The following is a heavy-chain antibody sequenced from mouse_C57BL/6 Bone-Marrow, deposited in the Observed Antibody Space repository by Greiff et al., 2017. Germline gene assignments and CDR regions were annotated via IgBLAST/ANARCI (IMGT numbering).Heavy chain of an antibody. Sequence: VQLQESGAELVKPGASVKLSCKASGYTFTSYWMHWVKQRPGRGLEWIGRIDPNSGGTKYNEKFKSKATLTVDKPSSTAYLQLSSLTSEDSAVYYCARSYYGNSHYYAMDYWGQGTSVTVSS. CDR1: GYTFTSYW. V-gene: IGHV1-72*01. CDR2: IDPNSGGT. D-gene: IGHD2-10*01. J-gene: IGHJ4*01. CDR3: ARSYYGNSHYYAMDY.